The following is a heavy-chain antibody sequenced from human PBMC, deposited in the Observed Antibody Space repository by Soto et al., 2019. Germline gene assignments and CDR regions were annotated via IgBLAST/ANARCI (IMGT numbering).Heavy chain of an antibody. CDR3: ARGSTIVRGAPSWFHP. V-gene: IGHV1-69*02. CDR2: IIPIAAIA. D-gene: IGHD3-10*01. J-gene: IGHJ5*02. Sequence: QVQLVQSGAEVKKPGSSVKVSCKASGGTFSRYTINWVRQAPGQGLEWMGRIIPIAAIANYTQKFQGRVTITVDKSSTTAYMELSSLRSDDTAVYYCARGSTIVRGAPSWFHPWGQGTLVTVSS. CDR1: GGTFSRYT.